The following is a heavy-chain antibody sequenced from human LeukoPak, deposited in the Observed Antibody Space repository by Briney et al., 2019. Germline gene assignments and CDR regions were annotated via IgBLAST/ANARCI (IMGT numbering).Heavy chain of an antibody. D-gene: IGHD6-6*01. J-gene: IGHJ6*02. CDR1: GGSFSGYY. Sequence: SETLSLTCAVYGGSFSGYYWSWIRQPPGKGLEWIGEINHSGSTNYNPSLKSRVTISVDTSKNQFSLKLSSVTAADTAAYYCARYSSSSGGMDVWGQGTTVTVSS. CDR3: ARYSSSSGGMDV. CDR2: INHSGST. V-gene: IGHV4-34*01.